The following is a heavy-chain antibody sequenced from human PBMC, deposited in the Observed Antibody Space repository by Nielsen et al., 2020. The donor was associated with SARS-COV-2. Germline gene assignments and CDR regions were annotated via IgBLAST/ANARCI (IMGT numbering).Heavy chain of an antibody. V-gene: IGHV4-38-2*01. CDR2: INHSGST. Sequence: SNTLSLTCAVSGYSISSVYYWGWIRQPPGKGLEWIGEINHSGSTNYNPSLRSRVTISVETSKNQFSLKLSSVTAADTAVYYCARGPIYGVLFYYYYYYMDVWGKGTTVTVSS. J-gene: IGHJ6*03. CDR1: GYSISSVYY. CDR3: ARGPIYGVLFYYYYYYMDV. D-gene: IGHD2-15*01.